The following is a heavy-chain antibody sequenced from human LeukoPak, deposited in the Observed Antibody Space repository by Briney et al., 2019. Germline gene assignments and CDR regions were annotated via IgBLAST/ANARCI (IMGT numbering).Heavy chain of an antibody. CDR1: GGSISSYY. CDR3: ARESSSSSD. CDR2: INHSGST. D-gene: IGHD6-6*01. V-gene: IGHV4-34*01. J-gene: IGHJ4*02. Sequence: SETLSLTCTVSGGSISSYYWSWIRQPPGKGLEWIGEINHSGSTNYNPSLKSRVTISVDTSKNQFSLKLSSVTAADTAVYYCARESSSSSDWGQGTLVTVSS.